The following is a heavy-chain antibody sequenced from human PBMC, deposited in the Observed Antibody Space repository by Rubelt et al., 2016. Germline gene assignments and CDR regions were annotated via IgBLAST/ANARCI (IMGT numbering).Heavy chain of an antibody. Sequence: EVQLVESGGGLVQPGGSLRLSCAASGFTFSSYSMNWVRQASGKGLEWVGRIGRGANSYATGSAATVKGRFTISRDDSRDTAYLQMNSLRTEDTAVYYWATPSGYWGQGTTVTVSS. CDR2: IGRGANSYAT. CDR3: ATPSGY. J-gene: IGHJ6*02. CDR1: GFTFSSYS. V-gene: IGHV3-73*01. D-gene: IGHD5-12*01.